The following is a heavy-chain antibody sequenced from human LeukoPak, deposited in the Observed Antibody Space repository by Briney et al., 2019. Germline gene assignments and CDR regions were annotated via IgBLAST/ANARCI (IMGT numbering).Heavy chain of an antibody. CDR3: ARRLHYDILTGYP. V-gene: IGHV3-11*04. D-gene: IGHD3-9*01. CDR1: GFSSSNYW. CDR2: ISSSGSTI. Sequence: GGSLRLSCAASGFSSSNYWMSWVRQAPGKGLEWVSYISSSGSTIYYADSVKGRFTISRDNAKNSLYLQMNSLRAEDTAAYYCARRLHYDILTGYPWGQGTLVTVSS. J-gene: IGHJ5*02.